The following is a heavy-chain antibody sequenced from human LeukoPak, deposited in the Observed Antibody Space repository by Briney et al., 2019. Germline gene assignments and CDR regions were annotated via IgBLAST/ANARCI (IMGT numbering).Heavy chain of an antibody. V-gene: IGHV5-51*01. D-gene: IGHD1-1*01. Sequence: GEPLKISCKRPEYRFTNYWIGWVRQLPGKGLEWMGIIWPGVSDNRYSPSFQGQVTISADQSISPAYLQWSSLKASDTAMYYCARRPAASSNWESWGQGTLVTVSS. CDR3: ARRPAASSNWES. CDR1: EYRFTNYW. CDR2: IWPGVSDN. J-gene: IGHJ5*02.